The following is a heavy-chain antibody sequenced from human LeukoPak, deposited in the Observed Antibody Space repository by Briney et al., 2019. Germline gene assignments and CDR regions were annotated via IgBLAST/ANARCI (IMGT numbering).Heavy chain of an antibody. V-gene: IGHV3-23*01. CDR1: GFPFCCYR. CDR3: AKEPDCTSRVRYTFFDY. D-gene: IGHD2-8*01. CDR2: ISGSGGNT. Sequence: GGSLTLSCAASGFPFCCYRTMWVRQAPGKGLEGVLDISGSGGNTYHADSVKGRFTISRDNSKNTLYLQMNSLRAEDTAVYYCAKEPDCTSRVRYTFFDYWGQGTLVTVSS. J-gene: IGHJ4*02.